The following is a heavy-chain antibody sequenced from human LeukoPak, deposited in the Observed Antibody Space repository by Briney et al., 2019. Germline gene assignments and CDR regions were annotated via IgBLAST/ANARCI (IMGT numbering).Heavy chain of an antibody. V-gene: IGHV1-18*01. CDR2: ISAYNGNT. CDR3: ARDFGAADYYYYMDV. D-gene: IGHD6-13*01. J-gene: IGHJ6*03. Sequence: ASVKVSCKASGYTFTSYGISWVRQAPGQGLEWMGWISAYNGNTNYAQKLQGRVTMTTDTSTSTAYMELRSLRSDDTAVYYCARDFGAADYYYYMDVWGKGTTVTVSS. CDR1: GYTFTSYG.